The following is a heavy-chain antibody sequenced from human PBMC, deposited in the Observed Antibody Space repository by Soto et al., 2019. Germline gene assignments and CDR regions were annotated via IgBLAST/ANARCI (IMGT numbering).Heavy chain of an antibody. CDR2: INHSGST. CDR3: ARERLLHYYYYYMDV. CDR1: GGSFSGYY. D-gene: IGHD3-22*01. J-gene: IGHJ6*03. Sequence: QVQLQQWGAGLLKPSETLSLTCAVYGGSFSGYYWSWIRQPPGKGLEWIGEINHSGSTNYNPSLKSRVTISVDTSKNQFSLKLSSVTAADTAVYYCARERLLHYYYYYMDVWGKGTTVTVSS. V-gene: IGHV4-34*01.